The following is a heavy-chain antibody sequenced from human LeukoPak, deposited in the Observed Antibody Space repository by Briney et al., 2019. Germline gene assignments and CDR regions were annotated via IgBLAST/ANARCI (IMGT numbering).Heavy chain of an antibody. D-gene: IGHD2-15*01. J-gene: IGHJ4*02. V-gene: IGHV3-66*01. Sequence: GRSLRLSCAASGFTVSSNYMSWVRQAPGKGLEWVSVIYRGGSTYYADSVKGRFTISRDNSKNTLYLQMNSLRAEDTAVYYCARDGVVAATKSDYWGQGTLVTVSS. CDR2: IYRGGST. CDR3: ARDGVVAATKSDY. CDR1: GFTVSSNY.